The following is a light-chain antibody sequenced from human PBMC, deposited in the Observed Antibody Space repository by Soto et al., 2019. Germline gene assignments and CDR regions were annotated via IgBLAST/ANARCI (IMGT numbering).Light chain of an antibody. J-gene: IGKJ4*01. CDR2: DAS. CDR1: QNINAW. Sequence: DIHMTQSPSSLSVSLGDRVTITCRTSQNINAWLAWYQQRPGQAPKLLIYDASTVQSGVPSRFSGSGSGTEFTLTISSLQPDDSATYYCQQLKTYPLTFGGGTKVDI. V-gene: IGKV1-5*01. CDR3: QQLKTYPLT.